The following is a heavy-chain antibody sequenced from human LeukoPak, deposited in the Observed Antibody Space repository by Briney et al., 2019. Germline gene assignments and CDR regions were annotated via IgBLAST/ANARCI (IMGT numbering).Heavy chain of an antibody. Sequence: PSETLSLTCTVSGGSVINYYWSWIRQPPGKGLEWIGYIYYSGSTNYNPSLKSRVTISVDTSKNQFSLKLSSVTAADTAVYYCARQPRVRFLEWLSHFDYWGQGTLVTVSS. V-gene: IGHV4-59*08. D-gene: IGHD3-3*01. CDR3: ARQPRVRFLEWLSHFDY. J-gene: IGHJ4*02. CDR2: IYYSGST. CDR1: GGSVINYY.